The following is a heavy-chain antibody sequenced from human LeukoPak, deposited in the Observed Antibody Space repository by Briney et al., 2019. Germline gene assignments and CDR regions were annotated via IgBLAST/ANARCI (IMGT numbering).Heavy chain of an antibody. CDR3: ARFGIAAAGIDY. CDR1: GFTFSSYG. Sequence: GGSLRLSCAASGFTFSSYGMHWVRQAPGKGLEWVAYLHSDGSNKYYADSVKGRFTISRDNAKNSLYLQMNSLRAEDTAVYYCARFGIAAAGIDYWGQGTLVTVSS. D-gene: IGHD6-13*01. J-gene: IGHJ4*02. CDR2: LHSDGSNK. V-gene: IGHV3-30*02.